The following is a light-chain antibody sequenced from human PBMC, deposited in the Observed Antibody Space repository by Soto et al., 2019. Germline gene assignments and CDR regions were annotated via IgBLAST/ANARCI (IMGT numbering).Light chain of an antibody. V-gene: IGKV1-5*01. J-gene: IGKJ1*01. CDR3: QQYNSYPWT. CDR1: QSISSW. CDR2: DAS. Sequence: DIQMTQSPSILSASVGDSVTITCRASQSISSWLAWYQQKPGKAPKLLIYDASSLKSGVPSRFSGSGSGTEFTLTITSLQPDDFATYYCQQYNSYPWTFGQGTKVDIK.